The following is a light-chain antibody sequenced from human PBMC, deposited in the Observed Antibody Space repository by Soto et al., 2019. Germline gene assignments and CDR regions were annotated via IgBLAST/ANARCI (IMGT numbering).Light chain of an antibody. J-gene: IGKJ3*01. CDR3: QQYQSIPFT. CDR1: QSVLHRSNDNNY. Sequence: DIVMTQSPDSLSVSLGERATIKCRSSQSVLHRSNDNNYIAWYQQKPGQPPKLLIYWSSTRDSGVPDRFIGSGSGTDFTLPVSSLLAEDVAVYYCQQYQSIPFTFGPGTKVHIE. V-gene: IGKV4-1*01. CDR2: WSS.